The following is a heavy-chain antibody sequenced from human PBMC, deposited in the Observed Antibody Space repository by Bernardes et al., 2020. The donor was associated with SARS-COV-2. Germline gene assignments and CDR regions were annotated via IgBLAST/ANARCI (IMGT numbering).Heavy chain of an antibody. J-gene: IGHJ4*02. V-gene: IGHV3-43*02. CDR1: GFTFDDYA. CDR2: ISGDAHST. D-gene: IGHD1-1*01. CDR3: VKDPTTVPYGY. Sequence: GSLRLSCAASGFTFDDYAMHWVRQAPGKGLEWVSLISGDAHSTHYADSVKGRFTISRDNSKNSLYLQMDSLRTEDTALYYCVKDPTTVPYGYWGQGTLVTVSS.